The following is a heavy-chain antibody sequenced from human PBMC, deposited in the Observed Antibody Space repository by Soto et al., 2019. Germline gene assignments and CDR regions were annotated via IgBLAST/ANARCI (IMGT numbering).Heavy chain of an antibody. CDR1: GYSFTSYW. CDR2: IDPSDSYT. D-gene: IGHD5-12*01. V-gene: IGHV5-10-1*01. J-gene: IGHJ6*02. Sequence: GESLKISCKGSGYSFTSYWISWVRQMPGKGLEWMGRIDPSDSYTNYSPSFQGHVTISADKSISTAYLQWSSLKASDTAMYYCARGKADIGATVGYLGKDVWGQGTTVTVSS. CDR3: ARGKADIGATVGYLGKDV.